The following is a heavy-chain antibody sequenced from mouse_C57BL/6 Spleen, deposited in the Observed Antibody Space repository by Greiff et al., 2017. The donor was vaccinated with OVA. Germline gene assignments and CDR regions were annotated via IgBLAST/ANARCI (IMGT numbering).Heavy chain of an antibody. V-gene: IGHV14-2*01. CDR2: IDPEDGET. CDR3: ARSEAYYINYPAWCAH. D-gene: IGHD2-5*01. J-gene: IGHJ3*01. CDR1: GFNIKDYY. Sequence: EVKLLESGAELVKPGASVKLSCTASGFNIKDYYMHWVKQRTEQGLEWIGRIDPEDGETKYAPKFQGKATITADTSSNTAYLPLSSLTSEDTAVYYCARSEAYYINYPAWCAHWGQGTLGTVS.